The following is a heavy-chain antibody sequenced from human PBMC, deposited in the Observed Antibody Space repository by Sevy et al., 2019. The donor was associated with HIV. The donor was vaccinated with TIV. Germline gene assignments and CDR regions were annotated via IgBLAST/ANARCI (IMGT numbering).Heavy chain of an antibody. J-gene: IGHJ4*02. CDR3: APFDY. CDR1: GFNFSSYA. Sequence: GGSLRLSCEASGFNFSSYAMSWVRQAPGKGLECVSSISGGSSRIHYADSVKGRFIISRDNSKNTLYLQMNSLRAEDTAIYYCAPFDYWGQEIQVTVSS. V-gene: IGHV3-23*01. CDR2: ISGGSSRI.